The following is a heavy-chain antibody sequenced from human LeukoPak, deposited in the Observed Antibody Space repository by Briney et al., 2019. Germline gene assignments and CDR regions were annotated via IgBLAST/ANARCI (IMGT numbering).Heavy chain of an antibody. Sequence: ASVKVSCKASGYTFTSYAMHWVRQAPGQRLEWMGWINAGNGNTKYSQKFQGRVSITRDTSASTAYMELSSLRSEDTAVYYCARAFSPPLYYYYGMDVWGQGTTVTVSS. CDR1: GYTFTSYA. J-gene: IGHJ6*02. CDR2: INAGNGNT. CDR3: ARAFSPPLYYYYGMDV. V-gene: IGHV1-3*01.